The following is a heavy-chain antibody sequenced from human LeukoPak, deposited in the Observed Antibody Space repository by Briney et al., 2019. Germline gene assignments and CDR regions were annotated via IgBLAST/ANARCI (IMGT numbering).Heavy chain of an antibody. CDR3: AMVSGSSFGYYYMDV. CDR2: ISGGGGST. J-gene: IGHJ6*03. Sequence: PGGSLRLSCAASGFTFSSYAMSWVRQAPGKGLEWVSAISGGGGSTYYADSVKGRFTISRDNSKNTLYLQMNGLRAEDTAVYYCAMVSGSSFGYYYMDVWGKGTTVTVSS. D-gene: IGHD6-13*01. V-gene: IGHV3-23*01. CDR1: GFTFSSYA.